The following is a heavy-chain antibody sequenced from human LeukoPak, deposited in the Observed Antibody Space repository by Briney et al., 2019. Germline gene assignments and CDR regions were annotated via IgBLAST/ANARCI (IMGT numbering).Heavy chain of an antibody. CDR3: ARSWNFGRAVEAFDI. J-gene: IGHJ3*02. V-gene: IGHV4-38-2*01. CDR1: GYSISSGYY. Sequence: PSETLSLTCAVSGYSISSGYYWGWIRQTPGKGLEWIGSKHRGGSTYYKPSLESRVTISIDTSMNQFSLRLSAVTAADTTDTAVYYCARSWNFGRAVEAFDIWGQGIMVTVSS. D-gene: IGHD1-1*01. CDR2: KHRGGST.